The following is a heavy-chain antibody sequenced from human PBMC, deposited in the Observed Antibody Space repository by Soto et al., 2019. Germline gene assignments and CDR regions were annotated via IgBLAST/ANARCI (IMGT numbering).Heavy chain of an antibody. V-gene: IGHV3-48*02. CDR1: GFTFSTYS. J-gene: IGHJ3*01. D-gene: IGHD3-10*01. Sequence: EVQLVESGGGLAQPGGSLRLSCAASGFTFSTYSMNWVRQAPGKGLEWVSYISSSSSTIYYADSVRGRFTISRDNAQNSLYLQMNSLRDEDTAVFYCARDSDYAFDFWGQGTMVTVSS. CDR2: ISSSSSTI. CDR3: ARDSDYAFDF.